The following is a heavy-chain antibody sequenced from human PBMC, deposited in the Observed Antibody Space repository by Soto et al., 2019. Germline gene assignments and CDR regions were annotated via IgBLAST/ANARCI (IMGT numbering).Heavy chain of an antibody. CDR1: GGSLNNRY. Sequence: QVQLQESGPGLVRPSETLSLICTVSGGSLNNRYWSWIRQPAWKVLEWSAYIDYTGSTNYNPSLKSRVTISVDTSKNQFSLNLSSVTAADTAVYYCARSGGIFGRFYLDYWGQGALVTVSS. J-gene: IGHJ4*02. CDR2: IDYTGST. V-gene: IGHV4-59*08. D-gene: IGHD3-3*02. CDR3: ARSGGIFGRFYLDY.